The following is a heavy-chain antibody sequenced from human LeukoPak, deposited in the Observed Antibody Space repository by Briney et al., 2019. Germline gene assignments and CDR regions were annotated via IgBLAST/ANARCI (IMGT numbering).Heavy chain of an antibody. CDR3: AKGHGYSSSWYPSAFDI. D-gene: IGHD6-13*01. J-gene: IGHJ3*02. CDR2: ISGSGGST. Sequence: GGSLRLSCAASGFTFSSYAMSWVREAPGKGLEWVSAISGSGGSTYYPDSVKGRFTISRDNSKNTLYLQMNSLRDEDTAVYYCAKGHGYSSSWYPSAFDIWGQGTMVTVSS. CDR1: GFTFSSYA. V-gene: IGHV3-23*01.